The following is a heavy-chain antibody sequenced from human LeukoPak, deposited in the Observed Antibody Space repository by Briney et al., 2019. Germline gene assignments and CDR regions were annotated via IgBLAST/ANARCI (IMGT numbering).Heavy chain of an antibody. D-gene: IGHD3-9*01. V-gene: IGHV4-34*01. Sequence: PSETLSLTCAVYGESFSGYYWSWIRQPPGKGLEWIGEINHSGSTNYNPSLKSRVTISVDTSKNQFSLKLSSVTAADTAVYYCARRPYFRIPYYFDYWGQGTLVTVSS. J-gene: IGHJ4*02. CDR3: ARRPYFRIPYYFDY. CDR1: GESFSGYY. CDR2: INHSGST.